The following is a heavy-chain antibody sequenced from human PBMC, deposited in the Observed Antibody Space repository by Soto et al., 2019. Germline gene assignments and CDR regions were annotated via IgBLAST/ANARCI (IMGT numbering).Heavy chain of an antibody. CDR3: ARDLRFVAGFSFDY. CDR1: GFTFSSYA. J-gene: IGHJ4*02. V-gene: IGHV3-30-3*01. Sequence: GGSLRLSCAASGFTFSSYAMHWVRQAPGKGLEWVAVISYDGSNKYYADSVKGRFTISRDNSKNTLYLQMNSLRAEDTAVYYCARDLRFVAGFSFDYWGQGTLVTVSS. D-gene: IGHD6-19*01. CDR2: ISYDGSNK.